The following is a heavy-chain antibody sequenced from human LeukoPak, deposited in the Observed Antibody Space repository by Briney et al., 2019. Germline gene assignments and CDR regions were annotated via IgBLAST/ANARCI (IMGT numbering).Heavy chain of an antibody. V-gene: IGHV3-23*01. Sequence: GGSLRLSCAASGFTFSSYGMIWVRQAPGKGLEWVSAISGSGGNTYYADSVKGRFTISRDNAKNSLYLQMNSLRAEDTAVYYCARDGEFYYDSSSYWGQGSLVTVSS. CDR3: ARDGEFYYDSSSY. J-gene: IGHJ4*02. CDR1: GFTFSSYG. CDR2: ISGSGGNT. D-gene: IGHD3-22*01.